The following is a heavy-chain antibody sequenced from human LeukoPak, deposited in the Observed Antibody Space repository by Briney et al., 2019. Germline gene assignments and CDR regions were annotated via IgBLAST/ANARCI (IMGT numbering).Heavy chain of an antibody. CDR1: GDSVSSNSAA. V-gene: IGHV6-1*01. CDR2: TYYRSKWYN. J-gene: IGHJ4*02. Sequence: SQTLSLTCAISGDSVSSNSAAWNWIRQSPCRGLEWLRRTYYRSKWYNEYAVCVKSRITINPDTSKNQFSLQLNSVTPEDTAVYYCARDLTLAIRRIDYWGQGTLVTVSS. D-gene: IGHD2-2*02. CDR3: ARDLTLAIRRIDY.